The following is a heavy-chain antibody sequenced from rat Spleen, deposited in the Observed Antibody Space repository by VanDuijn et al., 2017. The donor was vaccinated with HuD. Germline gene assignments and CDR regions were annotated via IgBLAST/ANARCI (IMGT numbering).Heavy chain of an antibody. CDR1: GFSLTSNG. J-gene: IGHJ4*01. V-gene: IGHV2S12*01. Sequence: QVQLKASGPGLVQPSQTLSLTCTVSGFSLTSNGVSWVRQPPGKGLEWIAAISSGGSTYYNSALKSRLSISRDTSKSQVFLKMNSLQTEDTAIYFCTRSHPGVMDAWGQGASVTVSS. D-gene: IGHD3-2*01. CDR2: ISSGGST. CDR3: TRSHPGVMDA.